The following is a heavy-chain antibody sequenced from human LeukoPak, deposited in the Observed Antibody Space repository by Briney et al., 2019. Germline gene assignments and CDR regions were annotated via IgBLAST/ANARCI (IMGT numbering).Heavy chain of an antibody. J-gene: IGHJ3*02. CDR3: ARGLTRYGGNSGDAFDI. Sequence: SETLSLTCTVSGGSISSSSYYWGWIRQPPGKGLEWIGSIYYSGSTYYNPSLKSRVTISVDRSKNQFSLKLSSVTAADTAVYYCARGLTRYGGNSGDAFDIWGQGTMVTVSS. CDR2: IYYSGST. CDR1: GGSISSSSYY. V-gene: IGHV4-39*07. D-gene: IGHD4-23*01.